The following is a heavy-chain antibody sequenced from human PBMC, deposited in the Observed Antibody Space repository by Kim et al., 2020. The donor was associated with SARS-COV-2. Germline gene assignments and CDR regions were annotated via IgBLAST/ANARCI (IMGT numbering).Heavy chain of an antibody. V-gene: IGHV3-15*01. J-gene: IGHJ6*02. CDR2: IKSKTDGGTT. CDR1: GFTFSNAW. D-gene: IGHD2-15*01. Sequence: GGSLRLSCAASGFTFSNAWMSWVRQAPGKGLEWVGRIKSKTDGGTTDYAAPVKGRFTISRDDSKNTLYLQMNSLKTEDTAVYYCTTFYCSGGSCYDYYYYGMDVWGQGTTVTVSS. CDR3: TTFYCSGGSCYDYYYYGMDV.